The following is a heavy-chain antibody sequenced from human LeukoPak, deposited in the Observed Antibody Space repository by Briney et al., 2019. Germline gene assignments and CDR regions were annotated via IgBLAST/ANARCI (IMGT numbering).Heavy chain of an antibody. CDR1: GGSFSGYY. J-gene: IGHJ4*02. CDR3: ARALNYYGSGSYRN. V-gene: IGHV4-34*01. CDR2: INHSGST. D-gene: IGHD3-10*01. Sequence: PSETLSLTCAVYGGSFSGYYWSWIRQPPGKGLEWIGEINHSGSTNYNPSLKSRVTISVDTSKNQFSLKLSSVTAADTAVYYCARALNYYGSGSYRNWGQGTLVTVSS.